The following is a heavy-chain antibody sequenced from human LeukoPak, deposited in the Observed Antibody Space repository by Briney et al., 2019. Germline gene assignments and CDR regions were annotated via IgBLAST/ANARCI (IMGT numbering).Heavy chain of an antibody. Sequence: GGSLRLSCAASGFTFDDYAMHWVRQAPGKGLEWVSGISWNSGSIGYADSVKGRFTISRDNAKNSLCLQMNSLRAEDTALYYCAKDFAPYYDSSGYYDYWGQGTLVTVSS. CDR1: GFTFDDYA. D-gene: IGHD3-22*01. J-gene: IGHJ4*02. V-gene: IGHV3-9*01. CDR3: AKDFAPYYDSSGYYDY. CDR2: ISWNSGSI.